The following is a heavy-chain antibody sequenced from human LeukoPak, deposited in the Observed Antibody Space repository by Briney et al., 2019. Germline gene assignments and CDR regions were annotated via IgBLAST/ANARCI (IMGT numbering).Heavy chain of an antibody. Sequence: PSETLSLTCTVSGYSISSGYYWGWIRQPPGKGLEWIGSIYHSGSTYYNPSLKSRVTISVDTSKNQFSLKLSSVTAADTAVYYCARHRVCSSTSCYSRAFDYWGQGTLVTVSS. CDR2: IYHSGST. V-gene: IGHV4-38-2*02. J-gene: IGHJ4*02. CDR3: ARHRVCSSTSCYSRAFDY. CDR1: GYSISSGYY. D-gene: IGHD2-2*02.